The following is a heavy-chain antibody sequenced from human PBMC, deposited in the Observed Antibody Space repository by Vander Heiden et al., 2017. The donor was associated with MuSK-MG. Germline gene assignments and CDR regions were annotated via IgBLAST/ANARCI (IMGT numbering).Heavy chain of an antibody. J-gene: IGHJ4*02. CDR2: INHSGST. CDR3: ARGPKDIVVVVAATPFDY. V-gene: IGHV4-34*01. D-gene: IGHD2-15*01. CDR1: GGSFRGYS. Sequence: QVQLQQWGAGLLKPSETLSLTCAVYGGSFRGYSWSWIRQPPGKGLEWIGEINHSGSTNYNPSLKSRVTISVDTSKNQFSLKLSSVTAADTAVYYCARGPKDIVVVVAATPFDYWGQGTLVTVSS.